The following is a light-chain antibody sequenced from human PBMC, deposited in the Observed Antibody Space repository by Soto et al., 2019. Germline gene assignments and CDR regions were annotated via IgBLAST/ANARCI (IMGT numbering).Light chain of an antibody. CDR3: PQRSSWPRCT. J-gene: IGKJ2*02. CDR2: DAS. CDR1: QSVSTY. V-gene: IGKV3-11*01. Sequence: EIVLTQSPATLSLSPGERATLSCRASQSVSTYLACYQQKPAQAPRLLIYDASSSASGIPARFTGCGSGTDFTLTIGSLEPEDFAVYYCPQRSSWPRCTFGQGTTFEIK.